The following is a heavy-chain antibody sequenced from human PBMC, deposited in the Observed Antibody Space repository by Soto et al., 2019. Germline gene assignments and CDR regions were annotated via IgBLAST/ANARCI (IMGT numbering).Heavy chain of an antibody. V-gene: IGHV3-30*04. D-gene: IGHD6-6*01. Sequence: GGSLRLSCXVSGFSFKNYALNWVRQAPGKGLEWVASITRDGYNKYYADSVKGRFTISRDNSKNTLSLQMTALRVEDSSVYYCTKSSGGSSSVGMDYWGPGTLVTVSS. CDR1: GFSFKNYA. J-gene: IGHJ4*02. CDR2: ITRDGYNK. CDR3: TKSSGGSSSVGMDY.